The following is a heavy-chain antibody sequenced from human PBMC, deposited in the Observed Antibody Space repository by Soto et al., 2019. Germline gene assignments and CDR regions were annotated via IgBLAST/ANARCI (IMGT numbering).Heavy chain of an antibody. J-gene: IGHJ4*02. Sequence: QVQLVQSGAEVKKPGASVKVSRKASGYTFTSYGISWVRQAPGQGLEWMGWISAYNGNTNYAQKLQGRVTMTTDTSTSTAYMELRSLRSDDTAVYYCAREWGIVGATKGGYFDYWGQGTLVTVSS. V-gene: IGHV1-18*01. CDR3: AREWGIVGATKGGYFDY. CDR1: GYTFTSYG. D-gene: IGHD1-26*01. CDR2: ISAYNGNT.